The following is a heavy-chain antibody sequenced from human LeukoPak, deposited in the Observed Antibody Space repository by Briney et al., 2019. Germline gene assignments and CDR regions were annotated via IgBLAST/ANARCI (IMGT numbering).Heavy chain of an antibody. Sequence: PSETLSLTCTVSGYSISSGYYWGWIRQPPGKGLEWIGSIYHSGSTYYNPSLKSRVTISVDTSKNQFSLKLSSVTAADTAVYYCARVFLLGAAMAPHFDYWGQGTLVTVSS. CDR1: GYSISSGYY. CDR2: IYHSGST. D-gene: IGHD5-18*01. V-gene: IGHV4-38-2*02. CDR3: ARVFLLGAAMAPHFDY. J-gene: IGHJ4*02.